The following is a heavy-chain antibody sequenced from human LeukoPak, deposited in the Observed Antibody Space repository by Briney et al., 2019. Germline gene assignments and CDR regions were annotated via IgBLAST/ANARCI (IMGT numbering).Heavy chain of an antibody. CDR3: ARDWAAAGRPYWYFDL. J-gene: IGHJ2*01. CDR2: IKQDGSEK. Sequence: GGSLRLSCAASGFTFSSYWMSWVRQAPGKGLEWVANIKQDGSEKYYVDSVKGRFTISRDNAKNSLYLQMNSLRAEDTAVYYCARDWAAAGRPYWYFDLWGRGTLVTVPS. D-gene: IGHD6-13*01. CDR1: GFTFSSYW. V-gene: IGHV3-7*01.